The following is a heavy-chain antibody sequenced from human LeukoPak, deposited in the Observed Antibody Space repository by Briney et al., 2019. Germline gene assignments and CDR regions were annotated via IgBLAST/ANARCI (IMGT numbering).Heavy chain of an antibody. CDR2: ITSSSSHI. J-gene: IGHJ6*03. CDR1: GFTFSSHS. D-gene: IGHD2-15*01. V-gene: IGHV3-21*01. CDR3: VRLGFCSGGSCYGYYYMDV. Sequence: KSGGSLRLSCAASGFTFSSHSMNWVRPAPGKGLEWVSLITSSSSHIYYADSVNGRFTISRDNAKNSLYLQLNSLRAEDTAVYYCVRLGFCSGGSCYGYYYMDVWGKGTTVTVSS.